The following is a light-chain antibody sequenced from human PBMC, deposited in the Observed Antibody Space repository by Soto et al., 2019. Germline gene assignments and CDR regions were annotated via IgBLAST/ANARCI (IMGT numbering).Light chain of an antibody. Sequence: EKVMTQSPATLSVSPGERATLSCRASQSFSTNLAWYQRKPGQAPRLLIYGASTRATGIPARFSGSGSGTEFTLTISSLQSEDSAVYYCKQYNKWPLITFGQGTRLEIK. CDR2: GAS. V-gene: IGKV3-15*01. CDR1: QSFSTN. CDR3: KQYNKWPLIT. J-gene: IGKJ5*01.